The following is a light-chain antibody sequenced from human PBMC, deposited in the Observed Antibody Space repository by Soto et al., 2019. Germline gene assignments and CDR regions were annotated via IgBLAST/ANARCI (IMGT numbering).Light chain of an antibody. J-gene: IGKJ1*01. CDR1: QSVSSN. CDR3: QQYSNWPRT. V-gene: IGKV3-15*01. CDR2: GAS. Sequence: EIVMTQSPATLSVSPRERATLSCRASQSVSSNLGWYQQKPGQAPRLLIYGASTRATGIPARFSGSGSGTEFTLTISSLQSEDFAVYYCQQYSNWPRTFGQGNKVDIK.